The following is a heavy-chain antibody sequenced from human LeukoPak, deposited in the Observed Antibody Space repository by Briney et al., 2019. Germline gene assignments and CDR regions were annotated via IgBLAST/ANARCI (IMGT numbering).Heavy chain of an antibody. D-gene: IGHD4-23*01. J-gene: IGHJ3*02. CDR3: ARDTLEYSNSPDALDI. Sequence: PSETLSLTCAVYGGSFSGYYWSWLRQPPGKGREGIGEINHSGSTNYNPSLKSRVTISEDTSKNQFSLKLSSVTAADTAVYYCARDTLEYSNSPDALDIWGQGTMVTVSS. CDR2: INHSGST. V-gene: IGHV4-34*01. CDR1: GGSFSGYY.